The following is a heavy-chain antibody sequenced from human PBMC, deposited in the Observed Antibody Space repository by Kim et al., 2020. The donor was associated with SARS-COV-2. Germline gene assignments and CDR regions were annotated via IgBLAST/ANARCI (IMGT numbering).Heavy chain of an antibody. V-gene: IGHV4-59*01. CDR3: ARDYGSGTDAFDI. J-gene: IGHJ3*02. Sequence: YNPSLTGRVTISVDTSKNQFSLKLSSVTAADTAVYYCARDYGSGTDAFDIWGQGTMVTVSS. D-gene: IGHD3-10*01.